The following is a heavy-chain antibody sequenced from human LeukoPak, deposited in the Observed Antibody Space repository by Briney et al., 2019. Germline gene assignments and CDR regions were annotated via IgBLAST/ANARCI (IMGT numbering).Heavy chain of an antibody. CDR2: ISYDGSNK. Sequence: PGGSLRLSCAASGFTFSSYGMHWVRQAPGKGLEWVAVISYDGSNKYYADSVKGRFTISRDNSKNTLYLQMNSLRAEDTAVYYCAIIAVVHFDYWGQGTLVTVSS. D-gene: IGHD6-19*01. J-gene: IGHJ4*02. V-gene: IGHV3-30*03. CDR3: AIIAVVHFDY. CDR1: GFTFSSYG.